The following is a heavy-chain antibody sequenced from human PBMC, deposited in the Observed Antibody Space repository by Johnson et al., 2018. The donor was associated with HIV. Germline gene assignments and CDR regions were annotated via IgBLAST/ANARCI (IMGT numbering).Heavy chain of an antibody. CDR1: GFAFSSFA. CDR3: ARKTLRAFDI. V-gene: IGHV3-23*04. CDR2: ISGSGGST. J-gene: IGHJ3*02. Sequence: VQLVESGGGFVQPGGSLRLSCAASGFAFSSFAVTWVRQAPGKGLEWVSAISGSGGSTYYADSVKGRFTISRDNSKKTLYLQMNSLRAEDTAVYYCARKTLRAFDIWGQGTMVTVSS.